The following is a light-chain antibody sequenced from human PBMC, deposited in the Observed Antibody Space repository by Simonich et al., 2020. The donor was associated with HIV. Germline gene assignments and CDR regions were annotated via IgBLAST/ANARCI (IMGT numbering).Light chain of an antibody. Sequence: EIVMTQSPDSLAVSLGERATVNCRSSRSVLYSSNNTNYLAWYQQKPGQPPKLLIYWASTREDGVPDRFSGSGSGTDFTLTISSLQAEDVAVYYCQQYYSTPTFGQGTKVEIK. CDR3: QQYYSTPT. CDR2: WAS. CDR1: RSVLYSSNNTNY. V-gene: IGKV4-1*01. J-gene: IGKJ1*01.